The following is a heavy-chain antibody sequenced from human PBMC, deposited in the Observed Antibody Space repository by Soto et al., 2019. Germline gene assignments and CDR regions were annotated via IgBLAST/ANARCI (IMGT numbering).Heavy chain of an antibody. D-gene: IGHD6-6*01. CDR3: AEAGGYSSSSGYYYYYMDV. V-gene: IGHV3-7*01. CDR2: IKQDGSEK. J-gene: IGHJ6*03. CDR1: GFTFSSYW. Sequence: GGSLRLSCAASGFTFSSYWMSWVRQAPGKGLEWVANIKQDGSEKYYVDSVKGRFTISRDNAKNSRYLQMNSLRAEDTAVYYCAEAGGYSSSSGYYYYYMDVWGKGTTVTVSS.